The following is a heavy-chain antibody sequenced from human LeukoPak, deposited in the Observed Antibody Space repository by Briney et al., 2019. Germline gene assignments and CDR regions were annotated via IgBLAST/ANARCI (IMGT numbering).Heavy chain of an antibody. CDR3: AKASGPIAAAGALYNWFDP. Sequence: GGSLRLSCAASGFTFSSYAMSWVRQAPGKGLEWVSAISGSGGSTYYADSVKGRFTIPRDNSKNTLYLQMNSLRAEDTAVYYCAKASGPIAAAGALYNWFDPWGQGTLVTVSS. V-gene: IGHV3-23*01. CDR1: GFTFSSYA. CDR2: ISGSGGST. J-gene: IGHJ5*02. D-gene: IGHD6-13*01.